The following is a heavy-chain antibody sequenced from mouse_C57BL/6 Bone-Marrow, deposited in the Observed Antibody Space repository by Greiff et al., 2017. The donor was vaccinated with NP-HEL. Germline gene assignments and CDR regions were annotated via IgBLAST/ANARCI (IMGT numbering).Heavy chain of an antibody. CDR2: IHPSDSDT. CDR3: AIWSFYYAMDY. V-gene: IGHV1-74*01. Sequence: QVQLQQPGAELVKPGASVKVSCKASGYTFTSYWMHWVKQRPGQGLEWIGRIHPSDSDTNYNQKFKGKATLTVDKSSSTAYMQLGSLTSEDSAVYYYAIWSFYYAMDYWGQGTSVTVSS. CDR1: GYTFTSYW. J-gene: IGHJ4*01.